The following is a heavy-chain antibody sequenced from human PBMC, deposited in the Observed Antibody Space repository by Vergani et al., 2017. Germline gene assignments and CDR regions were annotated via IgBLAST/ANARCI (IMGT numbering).Heavy chain of an antibody. J-gene: IGHJ4*02. D-gene: IGHD6-6*01. Sequence: EVQLVESGGGLVQPGRSLRLSCAASGFTFDDYAMHWVRQAPGKGLEWVSGISWNSGSIGYADSVKGRFTISRDNAKNSLYLQMNSLRAEDTAVYYCARDTPGYSSSSGGFDYWGQGTLVTVSS. CDR1: GFTFDDYA. V-gene: IGHV3-9*01. CDR3: ARDTPGYSSSSGGFDY. CDR2: ISWNSGSI.